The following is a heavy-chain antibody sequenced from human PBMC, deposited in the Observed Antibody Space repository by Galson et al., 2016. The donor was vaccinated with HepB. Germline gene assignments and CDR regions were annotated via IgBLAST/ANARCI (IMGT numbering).Heavy chain of an antibody. CDR2: IYYSGST. CDR1: GGSVSSGSYY. V-gene: IGHV4-61*01. Sequence: ETLSLTCTVSGGSVSSGSYYWSWIRQPPGKGLEWIGYIYYSGSTNYNPSLKSRVTISVDTSKNQLSQILCSVTAADTAVYYFARSLWYFDLWCRGTLVTVSS. CDR3: ARSLWYFDL. J-gene: IGHJ2*01.